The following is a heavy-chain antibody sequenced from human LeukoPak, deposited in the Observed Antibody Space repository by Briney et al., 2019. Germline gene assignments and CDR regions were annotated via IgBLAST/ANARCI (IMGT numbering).Heavy chain of an antibody. CDR3: AKDDDGHHHGVDH. D-gene: IGHD4-17*01. Sequence: GGSLRLSCAASGFTVSSYAMTWVRQAPGKGLEWVSAIGYSAGDTYYADSVKGRFTISRDNSMNTLYLQMSRLRADDTALYYCAKDDDGHHHGVDHWGQGTLVTVSS. V-gene: IGHV3-23*01. CDR1: GFTVSSYA. J-gene: IGHJ4*02. CDR2: IGYSAGDT.